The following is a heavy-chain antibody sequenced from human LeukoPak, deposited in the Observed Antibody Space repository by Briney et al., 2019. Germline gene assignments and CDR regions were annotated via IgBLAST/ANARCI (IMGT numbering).Heavy chain of an antibody. CDR1: GFTFSDYY. J-gene: IGHJ4*02. D-gene: IGHD3-22*01. CDR2: VCSIGSAI. V-gene: IGHV3-11*01. CDR3: ARDHGSITMIVVAPEYYFDY. Sequence: GGSLRLSCAASGFTFSDYYMSWIRPAPAKGLEWVSYVCSIGSAIYYADSVKGRFTISRDNAKNSLYLQMTSLRAEDTAVYYCARDHGSITMIVVAPEYYFDYWGQGTLVTVSS.